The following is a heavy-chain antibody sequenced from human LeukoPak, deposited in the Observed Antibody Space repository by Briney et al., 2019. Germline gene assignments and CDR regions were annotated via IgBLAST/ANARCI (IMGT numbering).Heavy chain of an antibody. CDR1: GGSISTSSYY. CDR2: IYYSGST. D-gene: IGHD1-26*01. Sequence: PSETLSLTCNVSGGSISTSSYYWGWIRQPPGKGLEWIGSIYYSGSTNYNPSLKSRITISVDTSKNQFSLKLTSVTAADTAVYYCARLGYSGSYWGQGTLVTVSS. CDR3: ARLGYSGSY. J-gene: IGHJ4*02. V-gene: IGHV4-39*01.